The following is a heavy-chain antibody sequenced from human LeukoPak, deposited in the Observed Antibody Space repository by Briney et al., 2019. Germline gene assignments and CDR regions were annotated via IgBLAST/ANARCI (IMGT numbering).Heavy chain of an antibody. CDR3: ARPSSTAPPYYYDL. D-gene: IGHD3-16*01. CDR1: GGSISSYY. V-gene: IGHV4-59*08. Sequence: SETLSLTCSVPGGSISSYYWTWIRQPPGKGLEWIGYMYYSGSTNYNPSLKSRVTISVDTSKNQFSLKLSSVTAADTAVYYCARPSSTAPPYYYDLWGQGTLVTVSS. J-gene: IGHJ4*02. CDR2: MYYSGST.